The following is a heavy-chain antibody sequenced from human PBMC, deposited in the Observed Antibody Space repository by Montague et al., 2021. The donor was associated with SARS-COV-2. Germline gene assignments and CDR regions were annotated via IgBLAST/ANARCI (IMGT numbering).Heavy chain of an antibody. Sequence: SESLSLTCTVSGGSISSYYWSWIRQPPGKGLEWIGYIYYSGSTNYNPSLKSRVTISVDTSKNQFSLKLSSVTAADTAVYYCARGVGMDVWGQGTTVTVSS. J-gene: IGHJ6*02. CDR1: GGSISSYY. CDR3: ARGVGMDV. CDR2: IYYSGST. V-gene: IGHV4-59*01.